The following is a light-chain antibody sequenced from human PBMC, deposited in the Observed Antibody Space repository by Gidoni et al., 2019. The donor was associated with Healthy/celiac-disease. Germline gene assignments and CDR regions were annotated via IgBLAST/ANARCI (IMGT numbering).Light chain of an antibody. CDR2: YDT. J-gene: IGLJ2*01. V-gene: IGLV3-21*04. Sequence: SYVLTQPPSVSVAPGQTARITCGGNNIGSERLFWYQQKPGQAPVLVIYYDTDRPSGIPDRISGSNAGETATLTISRVEAGDEADYYCQVWDSSDHVVFGGGTKLTVL. CDR1: NIGSER. CDR3: QVWDSSDHVV.